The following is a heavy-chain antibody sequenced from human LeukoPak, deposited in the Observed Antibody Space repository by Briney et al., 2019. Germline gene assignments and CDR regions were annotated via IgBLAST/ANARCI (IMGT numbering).Heavy chain of an antibody. CDR3: AREWRTDSVHYYYYYGLDA. Sequence: GGSLRLSCAASGFTFSDYYMSWIRQTPGKGLEWLSYITGGGTTIYHADSVKGRFTISRDNAKNALYLQMNSLRAEDTAVYYCAREWRTDSVHYYYYYGLDAWGQGTTVTVSS. CDR1: GFTFSDYY. V-gene: IGHV3-11*01. CDR2: ITGGGTTI. D-gene: IGHD3-3*01. J-gene: IGHJ6*02.